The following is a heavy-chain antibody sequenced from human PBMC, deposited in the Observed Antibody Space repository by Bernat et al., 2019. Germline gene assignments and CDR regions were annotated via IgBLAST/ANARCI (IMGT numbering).Heavy chain of an antibody. CDR3: AREYCSGGSCPAGY. CDR1: GFTFSSYG. D-gene: IGHD2-15*01. Sequence: QVQLVESGGGVVQPGRSLRLSCAASGFTFSSYGMHWVRQAPGKGLERVAVIWYDGSNKYYADSVKGRFTISRDNSKNTLYLQMNSLRAEDTAVYYCAREYCSGGSCPAGYWGQGTLVTVSS. J-gene: IGHJ4*02. V-gene: IGHV3-33*01. CDR2: IWYDGSNK.